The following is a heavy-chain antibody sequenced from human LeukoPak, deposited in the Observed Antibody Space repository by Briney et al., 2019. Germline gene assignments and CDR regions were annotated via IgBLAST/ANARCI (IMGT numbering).Heavy chain of an antibody. V-gene: IGHV3-74*01. CDR2: INSDGSTT. Sequence: HPGGSLRLSCAASGFTFSNYWMHWVRQAPGKGLVWVSHINSDGSTTNYADSVKGRFTISRDSAKNTLYLQMNSLRAEDTAVYYCARDPYCSSTSCYTRGPRWFDPWGQGTLVTVSS. CDR3: ARDPYCSSTSCYTRGPRWFDP. CDR1: GFTFSNYW. D-gene: IGHD2-2*02. J-gene: IGHJ5*02.